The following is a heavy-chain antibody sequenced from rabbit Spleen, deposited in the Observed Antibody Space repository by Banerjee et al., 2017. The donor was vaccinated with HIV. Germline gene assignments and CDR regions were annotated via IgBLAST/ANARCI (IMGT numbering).Heavy chain of an antibody. Sequence: QEQLKETGGGLVQPGGSLTLSCKASGFDFSKYGVSWVRQAPGKGLKWIACINTWSGRPVYASWAKGRFTISKTSSTTVTLQMTSLTVADTATYFCARDTGSSFSTYGMDLWGPGTLVTVS. CDR1: GFDFSKYG. D-gene: IGHD8-1*01. CDR2: INTWSGRP. CDR3: ARDTGSSFSTYGMDL. V-gene: IGHV1S45*01. J-gene: IGHJ6*01.